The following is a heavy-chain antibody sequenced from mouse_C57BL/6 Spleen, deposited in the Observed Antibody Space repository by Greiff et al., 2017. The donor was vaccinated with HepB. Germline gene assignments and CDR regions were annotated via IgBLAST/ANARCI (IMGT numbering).Heavy chain of an antibody. CDR1: GFTFNTYA. CDR3: VRDLTGFYYYAMDY. D-gene: IGHD4-1*01. CDR2: IRSKSSNYAT. Sequence: EVMLVESGGGLVQPKGSLKLSCAASGFTFNTYAMHWVRQAPGKGLEWVARIRSKSSNYATYYADSVKDRFTISRDDSQSMLYLQMNNLKTEDTAMYYCVRDLTGFYYYAMDYWGQGTSVTVSS. V-gene: IGHV10-3*01. J-gene: IGHJ4*01.